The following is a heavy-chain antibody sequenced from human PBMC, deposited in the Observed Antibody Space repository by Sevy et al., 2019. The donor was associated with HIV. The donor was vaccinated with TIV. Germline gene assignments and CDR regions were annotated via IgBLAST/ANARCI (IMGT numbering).Heavy chain of an antibody. D-gene: IGHD4-17*01. CDR1: GFTFSTYA. Sequence: GGSLRLSCEASGFTFSTYAMHWVRQAPGKGLEWVAVISYDGSKIYSGESVKGRFTISRDNSKNTLYLQMDSLRAEDSAVYYCAKRSAYGFSNWYLDLWGRGTLVTVSS. CDR2: ISYDGSKI. V-gene: IGHV3-30*18. CDR3: AKRSAYGFSNWYLDL. J-gene: IGHJ2*01.